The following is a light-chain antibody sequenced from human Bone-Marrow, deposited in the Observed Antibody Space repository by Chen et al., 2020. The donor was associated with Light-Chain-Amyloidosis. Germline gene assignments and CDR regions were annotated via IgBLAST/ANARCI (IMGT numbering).Light chain of an antibody. CDR3: LLYDGGVQGM. V-gene: IGLV7-43*01. J-gene: IGLJ3*02. CDR2: STT. CDR1: TGPVTSGNY. Sequence: QTVVTQEPSVTVPPGGTVTLTYASSTGPVTSGNYPTWIQPKPGQAPRTLIYSTTQKYSWTPARFSGSLLGGKAAVTLSGVPPEDEADYYCLLYDGGVQGMFGGGTKLTVL.